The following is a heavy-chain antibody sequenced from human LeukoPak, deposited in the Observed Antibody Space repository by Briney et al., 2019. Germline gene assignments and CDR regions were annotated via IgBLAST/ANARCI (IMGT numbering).Heavy chain of an antibody. V-gene: IGHV3-23*01. CDR2: ISGSGGST. Sequence: PGGCLRLSCAASGLTFSSYAMSWVRQAPGKGLEWVSAISGSGGSTYYADSVKGRFTISRDNSKNTLYLQMNSRRPETTAVFNWAKDLFPSGWYLKFFENSGQGALVTVSS. CDR3: AKDLFPSGWYLKFFEN. D-gene: IGHD6-19*01. J-gene: IGHJ4*02. CDR1: GLTFSSYA.